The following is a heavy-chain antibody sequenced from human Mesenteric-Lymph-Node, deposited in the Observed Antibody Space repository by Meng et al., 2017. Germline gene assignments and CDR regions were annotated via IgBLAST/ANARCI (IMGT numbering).Heavy chain of an antibody. CDR1: GFTFSSYN. J-gene: IGHJ4*02. CDR3: ARDADWVIFDH. V-gene: IGHV3-74*03. Sequence: GASLKISCAASGFTFSSYNMHWVRRTPGEGLVWVSRINTDESSTTYADSVEGRFTISQDDAKNTVYLQMNSLRAEHTAVYYCARDADWVIFDHWGQGALVTVSS. CDR2: INTDESST. D-gene: IGHD3-9*01.